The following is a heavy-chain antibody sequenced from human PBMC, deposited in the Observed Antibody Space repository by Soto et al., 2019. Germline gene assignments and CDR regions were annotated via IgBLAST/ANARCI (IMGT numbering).Heavy chain of an antibody. CDR3: ARDLHSSSSMYFDY. J-gene: IGHJ4*02. CDR1: GFTFSSYS. Sequence: EVQLVESGGGLVKPGGSLRLSCAASGFTFSSYSMNWVRQAPGKGLEWVSSISSSSSYIYYADSVKGRFTISRDNAKNSLYLQMNSLRAEDTAVYYGARDLHSSSSMYFDYWGQGTLVTFSS. CDR2: ISSSSSYI. V-gene: IGHV3-21*01. D-gene: IGHD6-6*01.